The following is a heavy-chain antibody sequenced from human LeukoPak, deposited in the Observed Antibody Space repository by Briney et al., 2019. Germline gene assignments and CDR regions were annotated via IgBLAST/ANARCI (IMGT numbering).Heavy chain of an antibody. J-gene: IGHJ4*02. Sequence: PGGSLRLSCAASGFTFSSFWMSWVRQAPGKGLEWVGRIKSKTDGGTTDYAAPVKGRFTISRDDSKNTLYLQMNSLKTEDTAVYYCTTDLDIVVVPADNYWGQGTLVTVSS. V-gene: IGHV3-15*01. CDR3: TTDLDIVVVPADNY. D-gene: IGHD2-2*03. CDR1: GFTFSSFW. CDR2: IKSKTDGGTT.